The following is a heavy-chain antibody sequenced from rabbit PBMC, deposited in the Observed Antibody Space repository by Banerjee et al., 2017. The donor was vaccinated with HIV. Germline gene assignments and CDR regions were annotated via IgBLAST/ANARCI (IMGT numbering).Heavy chain of an antibody. J-gene: IGHJ6*01. Sequence: QEQLEESGGDLVKPEGSLTLTCTASGFSFSSSNYMCWVRQAPGKGLEWIACIDSGSSGVTWYASWAKGRFTISKTSSTTVDLKMTSLTAADTATYFCARGAVSSGWGKDLWGQGTLVTVS. D-gene: IGHD4-1*01. CDR1: GFSFSSSNY. V-gene: IGHV1S45*01. CDR2: IDSGSSGVT. CDR3: ARGAVSSGWGKDL.